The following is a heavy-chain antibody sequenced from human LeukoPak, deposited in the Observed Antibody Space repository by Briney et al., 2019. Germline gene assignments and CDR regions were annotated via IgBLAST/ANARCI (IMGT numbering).Heavy chain of an antibody. V-gene: IGHV4-31*03. CDR1: SGSISSGVYY. J-gene: IGHJ4*02. CDR3: ARGVRWLQLSYFDY. Sequence: PSETLSLTCPVSSGSISSGVYYWSWIRQHPGKGLEWIRYIYYSGRTYYNPALKSRVTISVDTSKNQFSLKLSSVTAADTAVYYCARGVRWLQLSYFDYWGQGTLVTVSS. D-gene: IGHD5-24*01. CDR2: IYYSGRT.